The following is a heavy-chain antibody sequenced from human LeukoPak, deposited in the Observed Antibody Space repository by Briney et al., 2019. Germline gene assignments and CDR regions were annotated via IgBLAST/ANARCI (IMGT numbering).Heavy chain of an antibody. V-gene: IGHV3-53*01. CDR1: EVTVSNNY. CDR3: VKAPRYYDYGGFHYGVFDI. D-gene: IGHD3-16*01. J-gene: IGHJ3*02. CDR2: IYPGGNI. Sequence: GGSLRLSCGASEVTVSNNYMSWVRQAPGKGLQWVSVIYPGGNIYYADSVKGRFIISRDNSKNTLSLQMNSLTADDTAVYYCVKAPRYYDYGGFHYGVFDIWGQGTLVTVSS.